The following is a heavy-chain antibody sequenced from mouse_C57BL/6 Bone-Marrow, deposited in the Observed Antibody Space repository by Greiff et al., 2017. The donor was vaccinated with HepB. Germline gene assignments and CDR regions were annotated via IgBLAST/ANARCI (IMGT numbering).Heavy chain of an antibody. CDR2: IRNKANGYTT. CDR1: GFTFTDYY. D-gene: IGHD1-1*01. J-gene: IGHJ1*03. Sequence: EVQLVESGGGLVQPGGSLSLSCAASGFTFTDYYMSWVRQPPGKALEWLGFIRNKANGYTTEYSVSVKGRFTISRDNSQSILYLQMNALRAEDGATYYCARVYGSSYRYFDVWGTGTTVTVTS. V-gene: IGHV7-3*01. CDR3: ARVYGSSYRYFDV.